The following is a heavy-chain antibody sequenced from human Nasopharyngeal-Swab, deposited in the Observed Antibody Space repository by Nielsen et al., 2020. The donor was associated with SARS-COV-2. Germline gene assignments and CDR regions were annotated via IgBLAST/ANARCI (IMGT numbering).Heavy chain of an antibody. CDR2: IGGVGSPT. CDR1: GFTFSSYA. Sequence: GESLKISCAASGFTFSSYAINWVRQAPGKGLEWVSAIGGVGSPTFYADSVKGRFTISRDNSKNMLFLQMNSLTADDTAVYYCAKHSPHSPPGDRVFDYWGQGTLVTVSS. D-gene: IGHD7-27*01. V-gene: IGHV3-23*01. CDR3: AKHSPHSPPGDRVFDY. J-gene: IGHJ4*02.